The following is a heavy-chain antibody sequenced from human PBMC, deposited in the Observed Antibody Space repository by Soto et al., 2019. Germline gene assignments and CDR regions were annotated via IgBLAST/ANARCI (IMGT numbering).Heavy chain of an antibody. V-gene: IGHV3-30*18. Sequence: QVQLVESGGGVVQPGRSLRLSCAASGFTFSSYGMHWVRQAPGKGLDWVAVISYDGSNKYYADSVKGRFTISRDNSKNTLYLRMNSLRAEDTAVYYCAKPPPPDLPDIVGVPAAVPPHYLGQGTLVTVSS. CDR1: GFTFSSYG. CDR3: AKPPPPDLPDIVGVPAAVPPHY. D-gene: IGHD2-2*01. CDR2: ISYDGSNK. J-gene: IGHJ4*02.